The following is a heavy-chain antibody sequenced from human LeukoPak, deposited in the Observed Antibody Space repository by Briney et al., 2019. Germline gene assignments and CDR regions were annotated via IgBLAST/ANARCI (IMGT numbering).Heavy chain of an antibody. CDR2: ISYDGSNK. CDR1: GFTFSSYG. J-gene: IGHJ4*02. Sequence: GGSLRLSCAASGFTFSSYGMHWVRQAPGKGLKWVAVISYDGSNKYYADSVKGRFTISRDNSKHTLYLHMSSLRAEDTAVYYCARDKIVGARMDYWGQGTLVTVSS. V-gene: IGHV3-30*03. CDR3: ARDKIVGARMDY. D-gene: IGHD1-26*01.